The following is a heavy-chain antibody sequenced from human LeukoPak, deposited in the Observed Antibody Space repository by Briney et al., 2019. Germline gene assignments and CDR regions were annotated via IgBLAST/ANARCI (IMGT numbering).Heavy chain of an antibody. V-gene: IGHV3-23*01. Sequence: GGSLRLSCAASGFTFSSYAMSWVRQAPGKGLEWVSVISGSGGSTYYADSVKGRFTISRDNSKNTLYLQMNSLRAEDTAVYYCAKGTTTLVVTKIDYWGQGTLVTVSS. D-gene: IGHD4-23*01. J-gene: IGHJ4*02. CDR2: ISGSGGST. CDR1: GFTFSSYA. CDR3: AKGTTTLVVTKIDY.